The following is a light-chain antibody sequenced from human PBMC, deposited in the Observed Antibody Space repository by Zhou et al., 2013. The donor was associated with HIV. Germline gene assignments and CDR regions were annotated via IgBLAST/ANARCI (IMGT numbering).Light chain of an antibody. V-gene: IGKV1-39*01. CDR3: QQSDSIPYT. CDR1: QDITNF. Sequence: DIQMTQSPSSLSASVGDKVTITCHASQDITNFLAWYQQKPGRAPKLLIYDASNLQSGVPSRFSGSGSGTDFTLTISSLQPEDFATYYCQQSDSIPYTFGQGTKLEIK. CDR2: DAS. J-gene: IGKJ2*01.